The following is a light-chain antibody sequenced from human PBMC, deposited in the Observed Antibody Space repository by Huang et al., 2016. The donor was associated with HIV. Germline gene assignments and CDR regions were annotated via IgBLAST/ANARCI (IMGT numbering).Light chain of an antibody. Sequence: DIQMTQSPSTLSASVGDRVTITCRASQSISIWFAWYQQKPGKATKVLIYDASNLESGVPSMFSGSGSGTEFTLTISSLYPDDFATYYCQQYNSYPYTFGQGTKLEIK. CDR2: DAS. CDR3: QQYNSYPYT. J-gene: IGKJ2*01. V-gene: IGKV1-5*01. CDR1: QSISIW.